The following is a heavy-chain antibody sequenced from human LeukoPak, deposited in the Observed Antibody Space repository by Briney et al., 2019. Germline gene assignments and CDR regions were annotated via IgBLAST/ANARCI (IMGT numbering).Heavy chain of an antibody. V-gene: IGHV3-23*01. CDR1: GFTFSSYA. J-gene: IGHJ4*02. CDR3: AKDRAQTPLKY. CDR2: ISASGNST. D-gene: IGHD3-10*01. Sequence: GGSLRLSCAASGFTFSSYAMSWVRQAPGKGLDWVSAISASGNSTFYADSVKGRFGISRDNSKNTLYLQMNSLRAEDTAIYYCAKDRAQTPLKYWGQGTLVTVSS.